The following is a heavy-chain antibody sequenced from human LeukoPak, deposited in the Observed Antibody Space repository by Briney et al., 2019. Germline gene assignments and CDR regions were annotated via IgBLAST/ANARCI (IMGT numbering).Heavy chain of an antibody. D-gene: IGHD4-23*01. CDR3: ASESPLYYGGNSEF. Sequence: PGGSLRLSCAASGFTVSSNYMSWVRQPPGKGVEWVSVIYAGGSTYYGDSVKGRFTISRDNSKNTLYLQMNSLRADDTAVYYCASESPLYYGGNSEFWGQGTLVTVSS. CDR2: IYAGGST. V-gene: IGHV3-53*01. CDR1: GFTVSSNY. J-gene: IGHJ4*02.